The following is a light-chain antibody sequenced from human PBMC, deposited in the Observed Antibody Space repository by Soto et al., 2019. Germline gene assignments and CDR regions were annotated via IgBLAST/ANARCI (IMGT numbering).Light chain of an antibody. V-gene: IGKV3-20*01. CDR3: QQYDNSIT. CDR2: GAS. CDR1: QSVSSNY. J-gene: IGKJ5*01. Sequence: EIVLTQSPDTVSLSPGETATLSCRASQSVSSNYLAWYQLKPGQAPRLLIYGASSRATGIPDRFSGSGSGTDFTLTISRLEPEDFAVFYCQQYDNSITFGQGTRLEI.